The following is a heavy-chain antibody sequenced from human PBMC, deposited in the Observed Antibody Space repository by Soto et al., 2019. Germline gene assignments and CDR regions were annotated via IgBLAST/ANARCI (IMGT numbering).Heavy chain of an antibody. CDR3: ARVGYCNSTSSPDPYCDCYGLDV. CDR1: GFTFSSYE. V-gene: IGHV3-48*03. J-gene: IGHJ6*02. Sequence: EVQLVESGGGLVQPGGSLRLSCAASGFTFSSYEMNWVRQAPGKGLEWVSYINSSGSTIYYADSVKGRFTISRDNAKNALYQQMNSLRAEDTAVYYCARVGYCNSTSSPDPYCDCYGLDVWGQGPTVTGSS. D-gene: IGHD2-2*01. CDR2: INSSGSTI.